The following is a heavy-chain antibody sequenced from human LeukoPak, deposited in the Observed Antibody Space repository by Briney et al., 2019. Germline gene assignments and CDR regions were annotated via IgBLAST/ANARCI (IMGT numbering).Heavy chain of an antibody. D-gene: IGHD6-19*01. CDR3: ARHPLLSGWPNWFDP. J-gene: IGHJ5*02. Sequence: SETLSLTCTVSGYSISSGYYWGWIRQPPGEGLEWIGSIYYSGSTYYNPSLKSRVTISVDTSKNQFSLKLSSVTAADTAVYYCARHPLLSGWPNWFDPWGQGTLVTVSS. V-gene: IGHV4-38-2*02. CDR1: GYSISSGYY. CDR2: IYYSGST.